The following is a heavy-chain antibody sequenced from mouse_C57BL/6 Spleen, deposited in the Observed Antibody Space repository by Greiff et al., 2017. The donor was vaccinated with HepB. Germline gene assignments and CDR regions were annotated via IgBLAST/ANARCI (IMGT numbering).Heavy chain of an antibody. D-gene: IGHD2-5*01. CDR2: IHPNSGST. V-gene: IGHV1-64*01. Sequence: QVQLQQPGAELVKPGASVKLSCKASGYTFTSYWMHWVKQRPGQGLEWIGMIHPNSGSTNYNEKFKSKATLTVDKSSSTAYMQLSSVTSEDSAVYYCARGCSNVPWFAYWGQGTLVTVSA. J-gene: IGHJ3*01. CDR3: ARGCSNVPWFAY. CDR1: GYTFTSYW.